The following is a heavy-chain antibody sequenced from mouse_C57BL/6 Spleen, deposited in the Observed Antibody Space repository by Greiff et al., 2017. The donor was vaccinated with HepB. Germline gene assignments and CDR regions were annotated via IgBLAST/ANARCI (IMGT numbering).Heavy chain of an antibody. V-gene: IGHV1-69*01. CDR2: IDPSDSYT. CDR3: ARRGGYSKGFAY. J-gene: IGHJ3*01. Sequence: QVHVKQPGAELVMPGASVKLSCKASGYTFTSYWMHWVKQRPGQGLEWIGEIDPSDSYTNYNQKFKGKSTLTVDKSSSTAYMQLSSLTSEDSAVYYCARRGGYSKGFAYWGQGTLVTVSA. D-gene: IGHD2-5*01. CDR1: GYTFTSYW.